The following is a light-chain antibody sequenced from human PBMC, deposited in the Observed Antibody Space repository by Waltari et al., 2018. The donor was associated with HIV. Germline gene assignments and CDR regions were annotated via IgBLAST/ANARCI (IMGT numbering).Light chain of an antibody. CDR1: SSNIGRNI. V-gene: IGLV1-44*01. J-gene: IGLJ3*02. Sequence: QSVLTQTPSASGTPGQRVSISCSGSSSNIGRNIVNSYPQLPGTAPQLLIYSNNQLPSGVPDRFSGSKSGTSASLAISGLQSEDEADYYCAAWDDSLNAGVFGGGTKLTVL. CDR2: SNN. CDR3: AAWDDSLNAGV.